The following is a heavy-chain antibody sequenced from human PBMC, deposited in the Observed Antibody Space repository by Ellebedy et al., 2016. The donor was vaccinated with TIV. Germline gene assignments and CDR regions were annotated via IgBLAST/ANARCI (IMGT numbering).Heavy chain of an antibody. V-gene: IGHV3-23*01. Sequence: GESLKISCAASGFTFSSYAMSWVRQAPGKGLEWVSTISGRGGSTYYAGSVKGRFTVSRDTSKNTLYLRVNSLRAEDTAVYYCAKYFIYGDYADFWGQGTLVTVSS. CDR1: GFTFSSYA. CDR2: ISGRGGST. D-gene: IGHD4-17*01. J-gene: IGHJ4*02. CDR3: AKYFIYGDYADF.